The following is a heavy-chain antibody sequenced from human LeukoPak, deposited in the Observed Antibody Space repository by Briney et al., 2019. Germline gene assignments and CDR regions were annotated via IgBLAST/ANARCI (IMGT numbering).Heavy chain of an antibody. J-gene: IGHJ4*02. V-gene: IGHV3-30-3*01. CDR2: ISYDGRNK. CDR3: ARDRHSSGWYAGFDY. Sequence: QPGRSLRLSCAASGFTFSSSAMHWVRQAPDKGLEWVAVISYDGRNKYYADPVKGRFTISRDNSTNTLYLQMNSLRADDSAVYYCARDRHSSGWYAGFDYWRQGTLVSDCS. D-gene: IGHD6-19*01. CDR1: GFTFSSSA.